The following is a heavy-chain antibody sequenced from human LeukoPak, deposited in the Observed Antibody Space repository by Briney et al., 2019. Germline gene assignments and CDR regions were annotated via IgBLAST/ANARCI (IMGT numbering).Heavy chain of an antibody. CDR3: ARGSKGTYDY. V-gene: IGHV3-23*01. J-gene: IGHJ4*02. CDR1: GFTFSNSV. CDR2: IRGTGDYT. Sequence: GGSLRLSCVASGFTFSNSVMTWVRQAPGKGLEWVSSIRGTGDYTYFANSVKGRFTISRDNSKNTLYLQMNSLRAGDTAIYYCARGSKGTYDYWGQGTLVTVSS.